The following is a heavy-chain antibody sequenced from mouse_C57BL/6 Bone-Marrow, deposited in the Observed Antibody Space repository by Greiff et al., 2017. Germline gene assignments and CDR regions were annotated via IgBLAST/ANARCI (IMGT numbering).Heavy chain of an antibody. D-gene: IGHD2-3*01. J-gene: IGHJ4*01. V-gene: IGHV1-42*01. CDR2: INPSTGGT. CDR3: ARPLLLSFCAMDY. Sequence: VQLKESGPELVKPGASVKISCKASGYSFTGYYMNWVKQSPEKSLEWIGEINPSTGGTTYNQKFKAKATLTVDTSSTTAYMQLKSLTSEDSAVYYCARPLLLSFCAMDYWGPGTTVTVSS. CDR1: GYSFTGYY.